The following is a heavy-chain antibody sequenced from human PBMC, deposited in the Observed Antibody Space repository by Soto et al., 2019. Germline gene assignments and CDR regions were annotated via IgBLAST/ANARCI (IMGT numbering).Heavy chain of an antibody. V-gene: IGHV3-9*01. CDR3: AKDHGSGSYCPECYYYYMDV. J-gene: IGHJ6*03. D-gene: IGHD3-10*01. CDR2: ISWNSGSI. Sequence: GGSLRLSCAASGFTFDDYAMHWVRQAPGKGLEWVSGISWNSGSIGYADSVKGRFTISRDNAKNSLYLQMNSLRAEDTALYYCAKDHGSGSYCPECYYYYMDVWGKGTTVTVSS. CDR1: GFTFDDYA.